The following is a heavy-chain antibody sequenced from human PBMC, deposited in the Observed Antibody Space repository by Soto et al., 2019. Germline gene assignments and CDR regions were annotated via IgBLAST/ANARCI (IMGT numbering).Heavy chain of an antibody. V-gene: IGHV1-18*04. CDR2: ISAYNGNT. CDR3: ASWVAVAGRGYFDY. D-gene: IGHD6-19*01. J-gene: IGHJ4*02. CDR1: GYTFTSYG. Sequence: VASVKVSCKASGYTFTSYGISWVRQAPGQGLEWMGWISAYNGNTNYAQKLQGRVTMTTDTSTSTAYMELRSLRSDDTAVYYCASWVAVAGRGYFDYWGQGTLVTVSS.